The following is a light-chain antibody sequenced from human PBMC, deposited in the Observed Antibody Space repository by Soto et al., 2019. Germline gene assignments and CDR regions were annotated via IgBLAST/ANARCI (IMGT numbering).Light chain of an antibody. Sequence: EIVMTQSPATLSVTPGERATLSFRAIKSVSSNLAWYQQKPGQAPRLLIYGASTTATGIPARFSGSWSGTECILSICNLLSEEFAVYYCQQSTNWTETFGQGIK. CDR3: QQSTNWTET. CDR1: KSVSSN. J-gene: IGKJ1*01. V-gene: IGKV3-15*01. CDR2: GAS.